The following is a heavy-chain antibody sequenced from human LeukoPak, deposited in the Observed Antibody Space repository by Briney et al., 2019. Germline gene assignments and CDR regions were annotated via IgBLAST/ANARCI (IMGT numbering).Heavy chain of an antibody. CDR1: GFTFRSYW. Sequence: GGSLRLSCAASGFTFRSYWMAWVRQAPGKGLEWVANIKPDGSERYYVDSVKGRFTVSRDNAQNSLYLQMNSLRADDTAVYYCARDESYCSGTSCDYYYMDVWGKGTTVTVAS. CDR3: ARDESYCSGTSCDYYYMDV. CDR2: IKPDGSER. J-gene: IGHJ6*03. V-gene: IGHV3-7*01. D-gene: IGHD2-2*01.